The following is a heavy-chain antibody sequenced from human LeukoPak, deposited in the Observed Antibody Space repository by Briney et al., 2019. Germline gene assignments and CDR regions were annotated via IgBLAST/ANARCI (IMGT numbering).Heavy chain of an antibody. Sequence: SETLSLTCAVYGGSFSGYYWSWIRQPPGKGLEWIAEINHSGSTNYNPSLKSRVTISVDTSKNQFSLKLSSVTAADTAVYYCARGGYDYVWGSYRPLSPFDYWGQGTLVTVSS. CDR3: ARGGYDYVWGSYRPLSPFDY. CDR2: INHSGST. J-gene: IGHJ4*02. D-gene: IGHD3-16*02. V-gene: IGHV4-34*01. CDR1: GGSFSGYY.